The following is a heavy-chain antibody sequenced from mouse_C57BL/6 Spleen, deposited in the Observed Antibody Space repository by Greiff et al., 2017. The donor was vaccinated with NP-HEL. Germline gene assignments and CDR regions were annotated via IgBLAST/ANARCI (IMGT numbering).Heavy chain of an antibody. V-gene: IGHV2-9-1*01. J-gene: IGHJ4*01. CDR2: IWTGGGT. Sequence: QVQLKQSGPGLVAPSQSLSITCTVSGFSLTSYAISWVRQPPGKGLEWLGVIWTGGGTHYNSALKSRLSISKDNSKSQVFLKMNSLQTDDTARYYCARNFGDIIYYDYDGYAMDYWGQGTSVTVSS. CDR3: ARNFGDIIYYDYDGYAMDY. CDR1: GFSLTSYA. D-gene: IGHD2-4*01.